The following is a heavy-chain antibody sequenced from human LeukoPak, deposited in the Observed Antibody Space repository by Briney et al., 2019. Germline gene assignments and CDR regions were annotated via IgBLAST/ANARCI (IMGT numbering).Heavy chain of an antibody. Sequence: SETLSLTCTASGGSISSSSYYWGWIRQPPGKGLEWIGSIYHSGSTYYNPSLKSRVTISVDTSKNQFSLKLSSVTAADTAVYYCAREGGYCSGGSCYYFDYWGQGTLVTVSS. CDR2: IYHSGST. J-gene: IGHJ4*02. V-gene: IGHV4-39*07. CDR3: AREGGYCSGGSCYYFDY. CDR1: GGSISSSSYY. D-gene: IGHD2-15*01.